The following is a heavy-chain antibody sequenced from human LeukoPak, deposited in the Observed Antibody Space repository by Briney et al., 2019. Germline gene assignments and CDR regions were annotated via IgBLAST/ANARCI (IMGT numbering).Heavy chain of an antibody. V-gene: IGHV3-9*01. J-gene: IGHJ4*02. CDR1: GFTFDDYA. CDR2: ISWNSGSI. Sequence: SLRLSCAASGFTFDDYAMHWVRQAPGKGLGWVSGISWNSGSIGYADSVKGRFTISRDNAKNSLYLQMNSLRAEDTALYYCAKDPGDYYGSGSQFDYWGQGTLVTVSS. D-gene: IGHD3-10*01. CDR3: AKDPGDYYGSGSQFDY.